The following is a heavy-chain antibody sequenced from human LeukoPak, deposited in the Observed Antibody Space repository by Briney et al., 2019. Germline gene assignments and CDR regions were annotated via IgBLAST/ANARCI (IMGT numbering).Heavy chain of an antibody. CDR2: IRSKANSYAT. CDR3: ARDFHRRNYDSSGYYTAFDI. J-gene: IGHJ3*02. D-gene: IGHD3-22*01. CDR1: GFTFSGSA. V-gene: IGHV3-73*01. Sequence: PGGSLRLSCAASGFTFSGSAMHWVRQASGKGLEWVGRIRSKANSYATAYAASVKGRFTISRDNAKSSLYLQMNSLRAEDTAVYYCARDFHRRNYDSSGYYTAFDIWGQGTMVTVSS.